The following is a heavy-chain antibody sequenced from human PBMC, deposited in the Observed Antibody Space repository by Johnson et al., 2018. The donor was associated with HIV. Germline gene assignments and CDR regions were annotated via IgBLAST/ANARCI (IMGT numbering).Heavy chain of an antibody. V-gene: IGHV3-30*03. CDR2: ISYDGSNK. Sequence: QVQLVESGGGVVQPGRSLRLSCAASGFTFSSYGMHWVRQAPGKGPEWLAVISYDGSNKYYADSVKGRFTISRDNSKNTLYLQMNSLRAEDTAVYYCAREDQNWNYDHAFDIWGQGTMVTVSS. CDR3: AREDQNWNYDHAFDI. J-gene: IGHJ3*02. CDR1: GFTFSSYG. D-gene: IGHD1-7*01.